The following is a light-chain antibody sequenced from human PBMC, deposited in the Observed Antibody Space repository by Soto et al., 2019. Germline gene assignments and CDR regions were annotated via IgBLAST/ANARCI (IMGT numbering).Light chain of an antibody. Sequence: QSALTQPPSASGSPGQSVTISCTGTSSEVGGYNYVSWYQQHPGKAPKLMIYEVSKRPSGVPDRFSGSKSGNTASLTVSGLQAEDEADYYCSSYAGSTLFGTGTKLTVL. CDR2: EVS. CDR1: SSEVGGYNY. CDR3: SSYAGSTL. J-gene: IGLJ1*01. V-gene: IGLV2-8*01.